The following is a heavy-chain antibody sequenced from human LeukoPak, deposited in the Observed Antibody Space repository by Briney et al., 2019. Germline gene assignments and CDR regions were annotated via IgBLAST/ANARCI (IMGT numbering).Heavy chain of an antibody. CDR1: GFTFDDYA. V-gene: IGHV3-9*01. CDR3: AKDMDVRQQLVKSYYFDY. J-gene: IGHJ4*02. CDR2: ISWNSGSI. Sequence: GGSLRLSCVASGFTFDDYAMHWVRQAPGKGLEWVSGISWNSGSIVYADSVKGRFTISRDNAKNSLYLQMNSLRAEDTAFYYCAKDMDVRQQLVKSYYFDYWGQGTLATVSS. D-gene: IGHD6-13*01.